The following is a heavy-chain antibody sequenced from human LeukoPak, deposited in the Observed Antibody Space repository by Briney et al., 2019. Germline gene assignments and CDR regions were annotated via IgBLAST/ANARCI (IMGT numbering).Heavy chain of an antibody. J-gene: IGHJ6*03. Sequence: SETLSLTCTVSDGSISSSYYYWGWIRQPPGTGLEWIGSIYYSGSTYYNPSLKSRVTISVDTSKNQFSLKLSSVTAADTAMYYCARHYYGSGYYYYYYMDVWGKGTTVTISS. V-gene: IGHV4-39*01. CDR1: DGSISSSYYY. CDR2: IYYSGST. CDR3: ARHYYGSGYYYYYYMDV. D-gene: IGHD3-10*01.